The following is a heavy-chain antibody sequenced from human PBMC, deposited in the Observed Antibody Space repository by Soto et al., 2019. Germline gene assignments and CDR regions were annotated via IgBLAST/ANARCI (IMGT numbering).Heavy chain of an antibody. CDR3: ARQNSHYYYYGMDV. CDR1: GYSFTSYW. Sequence: PRESLKISCKGSGYSFTSYWISWARQMPGKGLEWMGRIDPSDSYTNYSPSFQGHVTISADKSISTAYLQWSSLKASDTAMYYCARQNSHYYYYGMDVWGQGTTVTVSS. CDR2: IDPSDSYT. V-gene: IGHV5-10-1*01. J-gene: IGHJ6*02. D-gene: IGHD2-21*01.